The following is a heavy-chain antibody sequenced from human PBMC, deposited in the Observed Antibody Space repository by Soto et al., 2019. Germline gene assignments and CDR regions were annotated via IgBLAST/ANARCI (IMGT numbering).Heavy chain of an antibody. CDR1: GGTFSSYA. D-gene: IGHD2-15*01. J-gene: IGHJ5*02. Sequence: QVQLVQSGAEVKKPGSSVKVSCKASGGTFSSYAISWVRQAPGQGLEWMGGIIPIFGTTNYAQKFQGRVTITEDESTSTAYMELSSLRSEDTAVYYCARDPECSGGNCYSSWFDPWGQGTLVTVSS. CDR2: IIPIFGTT. V-gene: IGHV1-69*12. CDR3: ARDPECSGGNCYSSWFDP.